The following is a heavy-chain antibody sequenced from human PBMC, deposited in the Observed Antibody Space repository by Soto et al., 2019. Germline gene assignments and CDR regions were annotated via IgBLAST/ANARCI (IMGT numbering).Heavy chain of an antibody. D-gene: IGHD6-13*01. CDR1: GFTFSSYA. Sequence: PGGSLRLSCAASGFTFSSYAMHWVRQAPGKGLEWVAVISYDGSNKYYADSVKGRFTISRDNSKNTLYLQMNSLRAEDTAVYYCARDLLGRQQLKGTFDYWGQGTLVTVSS. CDR2: ISYDGSNK. CDR3: ARDLLGRQQLKGTFDY. V-gene: IGHV3-30-3*01. J-gene: IGHJ4*02.